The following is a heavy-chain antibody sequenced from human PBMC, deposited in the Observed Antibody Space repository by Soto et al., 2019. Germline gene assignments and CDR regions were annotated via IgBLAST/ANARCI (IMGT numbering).Heavy chain of an antibody. CDR3: ARGATVTREHFYGMDV. D-gene: IGHD4-4*01. Sequence: ASVKVSCKTSGGSFSNYAISWVRQAPGQGLEWMGAIIPMFGTANYAQMFQGRVTITADESTNTAYMEVSSLRSEDSAVYYCARGATVTREHFYGMDVWGQGTTVTVSS. CDR1: GGSFSNYA. CDR2: IIPMFGTA. J-gene: IGHJ6*02. V-gene: IGHV1-69*13.